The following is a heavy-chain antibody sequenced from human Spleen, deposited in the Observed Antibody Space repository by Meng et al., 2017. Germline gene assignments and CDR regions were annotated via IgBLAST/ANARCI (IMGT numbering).Heavy chain of an antibody. V-gene: IGHV3-33*01. J-gene: IGHJ4*02. CDR1: GFTFSSYG. CDR2: IWYDGSNK. CDR3: ARDRGFGELLIYYFDY. D-gene: IGHD3-10*01. Sequence: GESLKISCAASGFTFSSYGMHWVRQAPGKGLEWGAVIWYDGSNKYYADSVKGRFTISRDNSKNTLYLQMNSLRAEDTAVYYCARDRGFGELLIYYFDYWGQGTLVTV.